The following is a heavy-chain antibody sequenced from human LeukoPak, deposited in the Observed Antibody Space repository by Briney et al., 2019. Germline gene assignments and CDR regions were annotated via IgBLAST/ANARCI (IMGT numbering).Heavy chain of an antibody. CDR3: AKRDCSGNNCYFVN. Sequence: GGSLRLSCAASGFTLSSYGMSWVRQAPAKGLEWVPTLSARGDSTYYVDSVKGRFTISRDNSKNTLYLQMDSLRAEDTAVYFCAKRDCSGNNCYFVNWGQGTLVTVSS. CDR1: GFTLSSYG. D-gene: IGHD2-15*01. V-gene: IGHV3-23*01. J-gene: IGHJ4*02. CDR2: LSARGDST.